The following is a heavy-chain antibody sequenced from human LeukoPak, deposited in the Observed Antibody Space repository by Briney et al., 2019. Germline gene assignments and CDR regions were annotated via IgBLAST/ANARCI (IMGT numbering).Heavy chain of an antibody. CDR3: ARQLYYYDSSGYFDY. CDR2: IYYSGST. Sequence: PSGTLSLTCAVSGGSISSSNWWSWVRQPPGKGLEWIGSIYYSGSTYYNPSLKSRVSISVDTSKNQFSLKLSSVTAADSAVYYCARQLYYYDSSGYFDYWGQGTLVTVSS. J-gene: IGHJ4*02. V-gene: IGHV4-4*02. D-gene: IGHD3-22*01. CDR1: GGSISSSNW.